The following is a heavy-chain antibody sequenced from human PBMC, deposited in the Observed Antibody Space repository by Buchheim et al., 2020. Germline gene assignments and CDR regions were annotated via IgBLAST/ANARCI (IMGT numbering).Heavy chain of an antibody. D-gene: IGHD6-13*01. V-gene: IGHV3-48*01. CDR1: GFTFSSYS. Sequence: EVQLVESGGGSVQPGGSLRLSCAASGFTFSSYSMNWVRQAPGRGLEWLSYITSSGGAIYYADSVKGRFTISRDSAKNSLYLQMNSLTAEDTAVYYCARRGCPVIASAGSNWYFDLWGRGTL. CDR2: ITSSGGAI. J-gene: IGHJ2*01. CDR3: ARRGCPVIASAGSNWYFDL.